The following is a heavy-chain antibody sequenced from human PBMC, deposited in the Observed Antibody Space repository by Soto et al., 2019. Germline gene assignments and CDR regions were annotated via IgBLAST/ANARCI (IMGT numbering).Heavy chain of an antibody. J-gene: IGHJ6*02. CDR1: GGTFSSYA. CDR3: AREQGGGPMAVAYYYYYGMDV. D-gene: IGHD6-19*01. CDR2: IIPIFGTA. Sequence: SVKVSCKASGGTFSSYAISWVRQAPGQGLEWMGGIIPIFGTANYAQKFQGRVTITADESTSTAYMELSSLRSEDTTVYYCAREQGGGPMAVAYYYYYGMDVWGQGTTVTVSS. V-gene: IGHV1-69*13.